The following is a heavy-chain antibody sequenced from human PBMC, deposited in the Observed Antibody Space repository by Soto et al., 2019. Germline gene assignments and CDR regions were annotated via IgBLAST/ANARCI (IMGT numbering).Heavy chain of an antibody. Sequence: PGGSLRLSCAASGFTFSSYAMHWVRQAPGKGLEWVAVISYDGSNKYYADSVKGRFTISRDNSKNTLYLQMNSLRAEDTAVYYCARNVGYCSSTSCYSYFDYWGQGTLVTVSS. CDR1: GFTFSSYA. D-gene: IGHD2-2*02. J-gene: IGHJ4*02. V-gene: IGHV3-30-3*01. CDR3: ARNVGYCSSTSCYSYFDY. CDR2: ISYDGSNK.